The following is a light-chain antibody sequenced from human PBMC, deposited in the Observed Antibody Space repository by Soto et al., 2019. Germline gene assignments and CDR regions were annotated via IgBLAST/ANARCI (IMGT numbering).Light chain of an antibody. V-gene: IGKV3-20*01. CDR2: GAS. J-gene: IGKJ5*01. CDR3: QQYGSSPSIT. Sequence: ESVLTQSPGTLSLSPGERATLSCRASQSVSSSSLAWYQQKPGQAPRLLIYGASSRATDIPDRFSGSGSGTDFTLTISTLEPEDFAVYYCQQYGSSPSITFGQGTRLEIK. CDR1: QSVSSSS.